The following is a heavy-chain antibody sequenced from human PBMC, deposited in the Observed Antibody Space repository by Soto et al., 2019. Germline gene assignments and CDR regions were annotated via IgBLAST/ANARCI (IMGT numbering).Heavy chain of an antibody. CDR2: IMAVFGTP. D-gene: IGHD3-10*01. Sequence: QVQLVQSGAEVKKPGSSVRVSCKASGGSFRSYAISWVRQAPGQGLEWMGAIMAVFGTPTYAQRFQGRVTISADESTTTAYLDLSSLRSDDTAVYYCATSRGVYAAMEVWGQGTTVTVSS. J-gene: IGHJ6*02. V-gene: IGHV1-69*01. CDR3: ATSRGVYAAMEV. CDR1: GGSFRSYA.